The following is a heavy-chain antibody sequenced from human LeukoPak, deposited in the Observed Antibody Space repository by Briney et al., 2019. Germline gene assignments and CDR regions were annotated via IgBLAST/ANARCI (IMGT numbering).Heavy chain of an antibody. CDR2: ITGGGGTT. Sequence: PGGSLRLSCAASGFTFSSYGMSWVRQAPGKGPQWVSAITGGGGTTYYADSVKGRFTISRDNSKNTLYLQMNSLRAEDTAVYYCAKIQGYFDYWGQGNLVTVSS. CDR1: GFTFSSYG. CDR3: AKIQGYFDY. J-gene: IGHJ4*02. V-gene: IGHV3-23*01.